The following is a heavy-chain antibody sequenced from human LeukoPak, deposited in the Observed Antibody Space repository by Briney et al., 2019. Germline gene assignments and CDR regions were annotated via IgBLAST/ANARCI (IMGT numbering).Heavy chain of an antibody. V-gene: IGHV3-21*01. CDR2: ITSSSSYI. D-gene: IGHD6-13*01. Sequence: NPGGSLRLSCAASGFTFSSYNMNWVRQAPGKGLEWVSSITSSSSYIYYADSVKGRFTISRDNAKNSLYLQMNSLRAEDTAVYYCAREWGMGDSSSFPYWGQGTLVTVSS. CDR3: AREWGMGDSSSFPY. CDR1: GFTFSSYN. J-gene: IGHJ4*02.